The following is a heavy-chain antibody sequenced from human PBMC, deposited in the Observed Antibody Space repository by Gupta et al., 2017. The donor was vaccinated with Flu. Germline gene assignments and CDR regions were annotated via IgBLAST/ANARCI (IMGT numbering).Heavy chain of an antibody. CDR3: TTDPSPKKAMDY. V-gene: IGHV3-15*04. Sequence: EVQLVESGGGLVKPGGSLRLSCAASGFAFSYAWMSWVRQAPGKGLEWVGRIEGITDGGTTAYAAPVNGRFTISRDDSKNTLYLQMNSLKTEDTAVYYCTTDPSPKKAMDYWGQGTLVTVSS. J-gene: IGHJ4*02. CDR1: GFAFSYAW. CDR2: IEGITDGGTT.